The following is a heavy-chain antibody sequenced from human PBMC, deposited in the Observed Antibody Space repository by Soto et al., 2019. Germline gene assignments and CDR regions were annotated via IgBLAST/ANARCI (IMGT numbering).Heavy chain of an antibody. D-gene: IGHD3-3*01. J-gene: IGHJ4*02. CDR3: AREGGGYDFWSGYAY. CDR2: MNPHSGNT. CDR1: GYTFTSYD. Sequence: QVQLVQSGAEVKKPGASVKVSCKASGYTFTSYDINWVRQATGQGLEWVGWMNPHSGNTGYAQKFQGGVTETRNTPISAAYMELGSLCVEGTAVYYCAREGGGYDFWSGYAYWGQGTLVTVSS. V-gene: IGHV1-8*01.